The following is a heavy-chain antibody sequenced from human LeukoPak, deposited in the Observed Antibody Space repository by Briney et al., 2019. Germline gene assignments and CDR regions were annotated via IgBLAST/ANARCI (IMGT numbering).Heavy chain of an antibody. Sequence: GGSLRLSCAASGFTFGDFAMHWVRQAPGKGLEWVSLISEGGDTYYGDSVKGRFTVSRDNSKNSLYLQMNSLRTEDTGLYYCARVRTAMEIGAYWGQGTLVTVSS. CDR2: ISEGGDT. V-gene: IGHV3-43*02. CDR3: ARVRTAMEIGAY. CDR1: GFTFGDFA. D-gene: IGHD5-18*01. J-gene: IGHJ4*02.